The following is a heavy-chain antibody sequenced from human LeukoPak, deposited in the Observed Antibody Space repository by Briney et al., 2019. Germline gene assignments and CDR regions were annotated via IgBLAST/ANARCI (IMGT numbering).Heavy chain of an antibody. CDR3: AGGITGTTMAY. Sequence: PSETLSLTCTVSGGSISSYYWSWIRQPPGKGLEWIGYIYYSGSTNYNPSLKSRVTISVDTSKNRFSLKLSSVTAADTAVYYCAGGITGTTMAYWGQGTLVTVSS. V-gene: IGHV4-59*01. CDR1: GGSISSYY. D-gene: IGHD1-7*01. J-gene: IGHJ4*02. CDR2: IYYSGST.